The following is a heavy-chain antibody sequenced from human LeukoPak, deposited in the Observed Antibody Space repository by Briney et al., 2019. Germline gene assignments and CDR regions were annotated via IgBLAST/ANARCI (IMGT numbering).Heavy chain of an antibody. CDR3: ARQPTDSSGYNWFDP. D-gene: IGHD3-22*01. CDR1: GGSISSYY. J-gene: IGHJ5*02. V-gene: IGHV4-59*08. Sequence: NPSETLSLTCTVSGGSISSYYWSWTRQPPGKGLEWIGYIYYSGSTNNNPSLKSRVTISVDTSKNQFSLKLSSVTAADTAVYYCARQPTDSSGYNWFDPWGQGTLVTVSS. CDR2: IYYSGST.